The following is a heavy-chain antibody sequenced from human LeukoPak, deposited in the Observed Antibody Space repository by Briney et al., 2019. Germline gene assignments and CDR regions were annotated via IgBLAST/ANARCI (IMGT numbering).Heavy chain of an antibody. D-gene: IGHD3-3*01. CDR1: GFTLRSYE. V-gene: IGHV3-48*03. Sequence: HGGSLRLSCAASGFTLRSYEMNCARHAPGKGRECVLYISTSGSTIYYTESVKGRFTISRDTAKTSLYLQEYSLRAEDTGVYYCARVGAYYTYSFDYWGQGTLVTVSS. CDR2: ISTSGSTI. CDR3: ARVGAYYTYSFDY. J-gene: IGHJ4*02.